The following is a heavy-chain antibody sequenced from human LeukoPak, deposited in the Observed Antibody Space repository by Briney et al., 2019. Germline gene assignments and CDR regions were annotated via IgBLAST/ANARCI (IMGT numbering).Heavy chain of an antibody. CDR2: ISYDGSIK. D-gene: IGHD5-12*01. Sequence: GGSLTLSCVASGFTFSDYGMHWVRQAPGKGLEWVAIISYDGSIKYSADSVEGRFTISRDNSKNTMYLQMNSLRTDDTGVYYCGRDSEYSGYDIFAYWGKGTLVTVSS. J-gene: IGHJ4*02. CDR3: GRDSEYSGYDIFAY. CDR1: GFTFSDYG. V-gene: IGHV3-30*03.